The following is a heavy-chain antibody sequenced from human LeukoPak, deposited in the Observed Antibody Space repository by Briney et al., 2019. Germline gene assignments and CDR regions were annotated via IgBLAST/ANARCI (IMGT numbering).Heavy chain of an antibody. V-gene: IGHV4-4*07. D-gene: IGHD3-22*01. J-gene: IGHJ4*02. CDR1: GGSISSHY. CDR3: ARDLGAYYDSGGYFDY. CDR2: IYTSGST. Sequence: PSETLSLTCTVSGGSISSHYWSWIRQPAGKGLEWIGRIYTSGSTNYNPSLKSRVTMSVDTSKNQFSLKLSSVTAADTAVYYYARDLGAYYDSGGYFDYWGQGTLVTVSS.